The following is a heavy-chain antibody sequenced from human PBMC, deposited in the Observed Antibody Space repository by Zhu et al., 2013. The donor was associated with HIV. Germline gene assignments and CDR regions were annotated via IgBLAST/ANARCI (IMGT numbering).Heavy chain of an antibody. CDR1: GYTFTSYD. J-gene: IGHJ5*02. CDR3: TRAVVRTEAPRGWFDP. Sequence: QVQLVQSGAEVKNPGASVKVSCKASGYTFTSYDINWVRQATGQGLEWMGWMNPNSGNTGYAQKFQGRVTITADESTNTAYMELSSLRSEDTAVYFCTRAVVRTEAPRGWFDPWGQGTLVTVSA. D-gene: IGHD2-15*01. V-gene: IGHV1-8*01. CDR2: MNPNSGNT.